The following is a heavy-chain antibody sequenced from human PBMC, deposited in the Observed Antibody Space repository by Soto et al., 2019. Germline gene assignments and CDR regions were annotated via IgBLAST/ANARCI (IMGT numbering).Heavy chain of an antibody. CDR1: GYSFTSYW. CDR3: ATSSSSYPTYYYYMDV. CDR2: IYPGDSDT. Sequence: GESLKISCKGSGYSFTSYWIGWVRQMPGKGLEWMGIIYPGDSDTRYSPSFQGQVTISADKSISTAYLQWSSLKASDTAMYYCATSSSSYPTYYYYMDVWGKGTTVTVSS. J-gene: IGHJ6*03. D-gene: IGHD6-13*01. V-gene: IGHV5-51*01.